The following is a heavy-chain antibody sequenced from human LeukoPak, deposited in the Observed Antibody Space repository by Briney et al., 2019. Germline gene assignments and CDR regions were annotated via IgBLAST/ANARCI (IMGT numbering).Heavy chain of an antibody. V-gene: IGHV3-7*03. CDR2: IKQDGSEK. CDR3: AKDHAYYDSSGYYQDFDY. D-gene: IGHD3-22*01. CDR1: GFTFSSYW. J-gene: IGHJ4*02. Sequence: PGGSLRLSCAASGFTFSSYWMSWVRQAPGKGLEWVANIKQDGSEKYYVDSVKGRFTISRDNAKNSLYLQMNSLRAEDTAVYYCAKDHAYYDSSGYYQDFDYWGQGTLVTVSS.